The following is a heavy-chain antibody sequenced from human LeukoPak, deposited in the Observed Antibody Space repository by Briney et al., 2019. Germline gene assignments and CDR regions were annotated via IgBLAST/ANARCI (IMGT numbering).Heavy chain of an antibody. CDR3: ARDEEGYYDSSGYYSLHAFDI. D-gene: IGHD3-22*01. CDR2: IYSGGST. Sequence: GGSLRLSCAASEFSVGSNYMTWVRQAPGKGLEWVSLIYSGGSTYYADSVKGRFTISRDNAKNSLYLQMNSLRAEDTAVYYCARDEEGYYDSSGYYSLHAFDIWGQGTMVTVSS. J-gene: IGHJ3*02. V-gene: IGHV3-66*01. CDR1: EFSVGSNY.